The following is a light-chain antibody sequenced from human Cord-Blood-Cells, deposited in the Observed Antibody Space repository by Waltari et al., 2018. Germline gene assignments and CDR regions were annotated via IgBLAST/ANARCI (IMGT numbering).Light chain of an antibody. J-gene: IGLJ1*01. CDR2: EVS. Sequence: QSALTQPASVSGSPGPSLTISCTGTSSDVGSYNLFSWYQQHPGKAPKLMIYEVSKRPSGVSNRFSGSKSGNTASLTISGLQAEDEADYYCCSYAGSSTYVFGTGTKVTVL. V-gene: IGLV2-23*02. CDR3: CSYAGSSTYV. CDR1: SSDVGSYNL.